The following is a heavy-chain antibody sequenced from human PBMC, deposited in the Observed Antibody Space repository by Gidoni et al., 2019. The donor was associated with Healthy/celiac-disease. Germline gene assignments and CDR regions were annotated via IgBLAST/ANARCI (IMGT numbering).Heavy chain of an antibody. J-gene: IGHJ4*02. D-gene: IGHD2-21*01. CDR1: GGTFSRYA. V-gene: IGHV1-69*01. CDR2: IIPIFGTA. Sequence: QVQLVQSGAEVKKPGSSVKVSCKASGGTFSRYAISWVRQAPGQGLEWMGGIIPIFGTANYEQKFQGRVTMTADESTSTAYMELSSLRSEDTAVYYCASLVTTGDYWGQGTLVTVSS. CDR3: ASLVTTGDY.